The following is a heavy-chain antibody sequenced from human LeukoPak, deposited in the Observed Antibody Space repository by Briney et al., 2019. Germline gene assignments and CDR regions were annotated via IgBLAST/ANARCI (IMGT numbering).Heavy chain of an antibody. Sequence: GTSVKVSCKASGFTRINSAVQWVRQARGQRLEWVGWIIVGSGQTRYAQKFQERVTITRDMSTSTAFLELSSLRSEDSAVYYCAAGDTLVRGVIIPFAPWGQGTLVTVSS. CDR2: IIVGSGQT. CDR3: AAGDTLVRGVIIPFAP. CDR1: GFTRINSA. J-gene: IGHJ5*02. V-gene: IGHV1-58*01. D-gene: IGHD3-10*01.